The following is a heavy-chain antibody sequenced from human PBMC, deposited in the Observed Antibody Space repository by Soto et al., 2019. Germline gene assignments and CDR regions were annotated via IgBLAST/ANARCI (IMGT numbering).Heavy chain of an antibody. Sequence: EVQLLESGGGLVQPGGSLRLSCAASGFTFSNYAMNWVRQAPGKGLEWVSVISGSGSSTYYADAVKGRVSISRDHSKNTLYLQMSSLRAEDTAVYYCARRSPSWAFDIWGQGTMVTVSS. V-gene: IGHV3-23*01. CDR1: GFTFSNYA. J-gene: IGHJ3*02. D-gene: IGHD2-15*01. CDR2: ISGSGSST. CDR3: ARRSPSWAFDI.